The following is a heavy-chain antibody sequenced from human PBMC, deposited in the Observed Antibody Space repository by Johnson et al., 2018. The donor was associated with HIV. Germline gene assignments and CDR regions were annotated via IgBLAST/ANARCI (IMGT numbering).Heavy chain of an antibody. J-gene: IGHJ3*02. CDR1: GFTFSSYA. Sequence: QVQLVESGGGVVQPGRSLRLSCAASGFTFSSYAMHWVRQAPGKGLEWVAVISYDGSNKYYADSVKGRFTISRDNSKNTLYLQMNSLRAEDTAVYYCAKELADSSGYYANAFDIWGQGTMLTVSA. D-gene: IGHD3-22*01. V-gene: IGHV3-30*04. CDR3: AKELADSSGYYANAFDI. CDR2: ISYDGSNK.